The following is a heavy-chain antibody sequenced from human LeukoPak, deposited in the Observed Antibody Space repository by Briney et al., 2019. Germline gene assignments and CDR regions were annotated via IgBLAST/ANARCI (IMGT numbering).Heavy chain of an antibody. J-gene: IGHJ2*01. CDR1: GGSISNYY. CDR3: ARHWGSDWYFDL. CDR2: IHYSGYT. D-gene: IGHD7-27*01. V-gene: IGHV4-59*01. Sequence: PSETLSLTCAVSGGSISNYYCSWIRQPPGKGLGWLGYIHYSGYTNYNPSLKSRVTISVDTSKNQFSLNLSSVTAADTAVYYCARHWGSDWYFDLWGRGTLVSVSS.